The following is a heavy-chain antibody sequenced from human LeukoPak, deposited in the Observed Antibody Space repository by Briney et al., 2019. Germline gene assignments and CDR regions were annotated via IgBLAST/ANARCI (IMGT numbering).Heavy chain of an antibody. J-gene: IGHJ4*02. CDR3: ARQTGSGLFILP. Sequence: SETLSLACTVSGVSISSSNSYWGWIRQPPGKGLEWIGSIYYSGNTYYNASLKKVSISIDTSKNQFSLKLTSVTAADTAVYYCARQTGSGLFILPGGQGTLVTVSS. D-gene: IGHD3/OR15-3a*01. CDR1: GVSISSSNSY. CDR2: IYYSGNT. V-gene: IGHV4-39*01.